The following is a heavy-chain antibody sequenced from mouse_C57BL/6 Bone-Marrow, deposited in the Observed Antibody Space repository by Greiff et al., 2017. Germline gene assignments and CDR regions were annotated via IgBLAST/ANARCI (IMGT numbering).Heavy chain of an antibody. Sequence: EVHLVESGGGLVKPGGSLKLSCAASGFTFSDYGMHWVRQAPEKGLEWVAYISSGSSTIYYADIVKGRFTISRDNAKNTLFLQMTSLRSEDTAMYYCARQGGWLGWFAYWGQGTLVTVSA. J-gene: IGHJ3*01. CDR1: GFTFSDYG. CDR2: ISSGSSTI. CDR3: ARQGGWLGWFAY. V-gene: IGHV5-17*01. D-gene: IGHD2-3*01.